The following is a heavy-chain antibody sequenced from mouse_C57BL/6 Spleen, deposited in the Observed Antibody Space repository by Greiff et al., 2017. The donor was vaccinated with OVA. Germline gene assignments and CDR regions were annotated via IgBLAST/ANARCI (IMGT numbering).Heavy chain of an antibody. J-gene: IGHJ4*01. CDR1: GYAFTNYL. Sequence: QVHVKQSGAELVRPGTSVTVSCKASGYAFTNYLIEWVKQRPGQGLEWIGVINPGSGGTNYNEKFKGKATLTADKSSSTAYMQLSSLTSEDSAVYFCARSLYYYGSNAMDYWGQGTSVTVSS. CDR2: INPGSGGT. CDR3: ARSLYYYGSNAMDY. D-gene: IGHD1-1*01. V-gene: IGHV1-54*01.